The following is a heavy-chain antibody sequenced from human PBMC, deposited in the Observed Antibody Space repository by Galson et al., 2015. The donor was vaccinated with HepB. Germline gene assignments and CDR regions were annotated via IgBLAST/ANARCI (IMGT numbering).Heavy chain of an antibody. CDR2: ITGSGDTT. Sequence: SLRLSCATSGFRFSDYGMSWVRQAPGKGLEWVSAITGSGDTTYHADSVMGRFTISRDNSKSILYMQMNSLRVEDTALYYCARGGVCAGSSCYQGVYWGQGTLVSVSS. CDR1: GFRFSDYG. CDR3: ARGGVCAGSSCYQGVY. D-gene: IGHD2-15*01. J-gene: IGHJ4*02. V-gene: IGHV3-23*01.